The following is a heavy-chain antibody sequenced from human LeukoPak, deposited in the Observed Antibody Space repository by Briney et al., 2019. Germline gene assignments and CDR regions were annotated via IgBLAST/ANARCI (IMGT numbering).Heavy chain of an antibody. J-gene: IGHJ4*02. Sequence: PGGSLRLSCAASGFTFSNYAMSWVRQAPGKGLEWVSGVSGSGGSTNYADSVKGRFTISRDNSKNTLYLQMNSLRAEDTAVYYCARGIVGATIPFDYWGQGTLVTVSS. D-gene: IGHD1-26*01. CDR2: VSGSGGST. V-gene: IGHV3-23*01. CDR1: GFTFSNYA. CDR3: ARGIVGATIPFDY.